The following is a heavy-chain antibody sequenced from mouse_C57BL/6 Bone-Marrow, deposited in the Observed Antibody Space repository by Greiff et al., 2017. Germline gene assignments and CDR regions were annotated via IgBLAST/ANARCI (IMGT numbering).Heavy chain of an antibody. CDR2: ISYDGSN. V-gene: IGHV3-6*01. Sequence: EVKLMESGPGLVKPSQSLSLTCSVTGYSITSGYYWNWIRQFPGNKLEWMGYISYDGSNNYNPSLKNRISITRDTSKNQFFLKLNSVTTEDTATYYCASDGSSSYYFDYWGQGTTLTVSS. D-gene: IGHD1-1*01. CDR1: GYSITSGYY. J-gene: IGHJ2*01. CDR3: ASDGSSSYYFDY.